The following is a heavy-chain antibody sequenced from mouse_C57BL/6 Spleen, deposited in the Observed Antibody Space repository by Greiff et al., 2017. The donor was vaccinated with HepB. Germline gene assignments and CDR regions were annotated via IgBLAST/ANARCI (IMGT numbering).Heavy chain of an antibody. J-gene: IGHJ1*03. CDR3: ARNYYDYERYFDV. V-gene: IGHV5-17*01. D-gene: IGHD2-4*01. CDR1: GFTFSDYG. Sequence: EVHLVESGGGLVKPGGSLKLSCAASGFTFSDYGMHWVRQAPEKGLEWVAYISSGSSTIYYADTVKGRFTISRDNAKNTLFLQMTSLRSEDTAMYYCARNYYDYERYFDVWGTGTTVTVSS. CDR2: ISSGSSTI.